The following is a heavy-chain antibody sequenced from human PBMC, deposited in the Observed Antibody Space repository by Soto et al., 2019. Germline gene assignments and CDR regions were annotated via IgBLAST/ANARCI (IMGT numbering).Heavy chain of an antibody. CDR2: ISGSGGST. J-gene: IGHJ4*02. D-gene: IGHD3-3*01. CDR3: AKDVGGRGYDFWSGYEY. CDR1: GFTFSSYA. V-gene: IGHV3-23*01. Sequence: EVQLLESGGGLVQPGGSLGLSCAGSGFTFSSYAMNWVRQAPRKGLEWVSAISGSGGSTYYADSWKGRFTISRNNSKNTLYLKMNRVRADDTAVYYCAKDVGGRGYDFWSGYEYWGQGTLVTVSS.